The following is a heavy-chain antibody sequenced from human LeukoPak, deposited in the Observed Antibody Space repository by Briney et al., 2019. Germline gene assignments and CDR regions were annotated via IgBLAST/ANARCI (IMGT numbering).Heavy chain of an antibody. V-gene: IGHV4-34*01. D-gene: IGHD3-22*01. CDR2: INHSGST. J-gene: IGHJ4*02. CDR1: GGSFSGYY. CDR3: ARRPGYDSSGYYYDTLGDY. Sequence: SETLSLTCAVYGGSFSGYYWSWIRQPPGKGLEWIGEINHSGSTNYNPSLKSRVTISVDTSKNQFSRKLSSVTAADTAVYYCARRPGYDSSGYYYDTLGDYWGQGTLVTVSS.